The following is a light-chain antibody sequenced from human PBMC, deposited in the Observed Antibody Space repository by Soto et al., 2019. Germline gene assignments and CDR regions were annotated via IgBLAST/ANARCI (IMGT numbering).Light chain of an antibody. V-gene: IGKV1-39*01. Sequence: DIQMTQSPSSLSASVGDRVTITCRASQSISSYLNWYQQKPGKAPKLLIYAASSLQSGVPSRFSGSGSGTDFTRTISSLQPEEFATYYCQQSYSTLPYTFGQGTKVDI. CDR3: QQSYSTLPYT. CDR2: AAS. CDR1: QSISSY. J-gene: IGKJ2*01.